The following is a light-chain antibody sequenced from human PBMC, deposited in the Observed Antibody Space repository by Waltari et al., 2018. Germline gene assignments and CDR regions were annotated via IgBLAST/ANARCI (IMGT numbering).Light chain of an antibody. J-gene: IGLJ1*01. CDR1: NIESKR. CDR2: YDS. Sequence: SYVLTQPPSVAVAPGETARVTCGGNNIESKRGNWYQQKPGQAPVLVISYDSDRPSGIPERFSGSNSGDTATLTISRVEAGDEADYYCQVWDANTDPGVFGTGTEVTVL. V-gene: IGLV3-21*01. CDR3: QVWDANTDPGV.